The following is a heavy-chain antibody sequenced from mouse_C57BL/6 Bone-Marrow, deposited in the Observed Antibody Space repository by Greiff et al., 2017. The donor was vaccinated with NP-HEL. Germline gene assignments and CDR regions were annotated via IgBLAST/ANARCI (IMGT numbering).Heavy chain of an antibody. CDR3: ARTRWLPFYAMDY. CDR2: INPYNGGT. CDR1: GYTFTDYY. D-gene: IGHD2-3*01. J-gene: IGHJ4*01. Sequence: EVKLVESGPVLVKPGASVKMSCKASGYTFTDYYMNWVKQSHGKSLEWIGVINPYNGGTSYNQKFKGKATLTVDKSSSTAYMELNSLTSEDSAVYYCARTRWLPFYAMDYWGQGTSVTVSS. V-gene: IGHV1-19*01.